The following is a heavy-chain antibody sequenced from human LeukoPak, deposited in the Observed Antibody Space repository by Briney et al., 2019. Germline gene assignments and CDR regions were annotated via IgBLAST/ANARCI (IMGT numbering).Heavy chain of an antibody. D-gene: IGHD3-10*01. Sequence: PGESLRLSCAASGFTFSSYGMHWVRQAPGKGLEWVAFIRYDGSNKYYADSVKGRFTISRDNSKNTLYLQMNSLRAEDTAVYYCAKDTGGYPYYFDYWGQGTLVTVSS. V-gene: IGHV3-30*02. J-gene: IGHJ4*02. CDR3: AKDTGGYPYYFDY. CDR1: GFTFSSYG. CDR2: IRYDGSNK.